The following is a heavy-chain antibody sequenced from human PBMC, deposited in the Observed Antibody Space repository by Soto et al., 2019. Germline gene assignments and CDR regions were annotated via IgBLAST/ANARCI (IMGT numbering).Heavy chain of an antibody. D-gene: IGHD3-10*01. V-gene: IGHV1-18*01. J-gene: IGHJ6*02. CDR2: ISAYNGNT. CDR1: GYTFTSYG. Sequence: QVQLVQSGAEVKKPGASVKVSCKASGYTFTSYGISWVRQAPGQGLEWMGWISAYNGNTNYAQKLQGRVTMTTDTSTSTAYMELRSRRSDDTAVYYCARNGPYYYGSGSYYIGYYYYGMDVWGQGTTVTVSS. CDR3: ARNGPYYYGSGSYYIGYYYYGMDV.